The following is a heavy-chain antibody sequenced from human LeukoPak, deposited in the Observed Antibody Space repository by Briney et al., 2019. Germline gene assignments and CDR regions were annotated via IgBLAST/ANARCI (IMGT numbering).Heavy chain of an antibody. CDR1: GYSFTSYW. CDR2: IYPGDSDT. J-gene: IGHJ4*03. D-gene: IGHD2-15*01. V-gene: IGHV5-51*01. CDR3: ARELGFCRGGSCYSDS. Sequence: GESLKISCKGAGYSFTSYWIAWVRQMPGKGLEWMGIIYPGDSDTRYSLSFQGQVTMSADKSISTAYLQWSSLKASDTAIYYCARELGFCRGGSCYSDSWGQGTLVTVSS.